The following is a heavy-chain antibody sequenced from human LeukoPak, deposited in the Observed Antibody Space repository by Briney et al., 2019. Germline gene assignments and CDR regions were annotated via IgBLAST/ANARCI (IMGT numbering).Heavy chain of an antibody. D-gene: IGHD3-3*01. CDR3: VTEGYDFWSGYYRGTFDY. CDR2: INHSGST. CDR1: GGSISSFY. J-gene: IGHJ4*02. V-gene: IGHV4-34*01. Sequence: SETLSLTGTVSGGSISSFYWSWIRQPPGKGLEWIGEINHSGSTNYNPSLKSRVTISVDTSKNQFSLKLSSVTAADTAVYYCVTEGYDFWSGYYRGTFDYWGQGTLVTVSS.